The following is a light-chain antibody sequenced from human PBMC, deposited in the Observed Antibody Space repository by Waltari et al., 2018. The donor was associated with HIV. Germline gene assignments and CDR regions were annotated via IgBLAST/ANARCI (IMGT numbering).Light chain of an antibody. CDR1: NSNIGINY. J-gene: IGLJ3*02. CDR2: WDN. Sequence: QSVLTQPPSASGTPGQRVTIYCSGSNSNIGINYVYWYQQLPGTAPKLLIYWDNQRPSGVPGRFSGSKSGTSASLVISGLRSEDEADYYCAAWDDSLSGRVFGGGTNLTVL. CDR3: AAWDDSLSGRV. V-gene: IGLV1-47*01.